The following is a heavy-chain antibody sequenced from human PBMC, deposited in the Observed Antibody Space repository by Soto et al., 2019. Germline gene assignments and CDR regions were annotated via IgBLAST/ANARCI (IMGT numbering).Heavy chain of an antibody. CDR3: ARDSKPTWLGRYYYGMDV. CDR2: IIPIFGTA. J-gene: IGHJ6*02. V-gene: IGHV1-69*06. D-gene: IGHD6-19*01. Sequence: QVPLVQSGAEVKKPGSSVKVSCKASGGTFSSYAISWVRQAPGQGLEWMGGIIPIFGTANYAQKFQGRVTITADKSTSTAYMELSSLRSEDTAVYYCARDSKPTWLGRYYYGMDVWGQGTTVTVSS. CDR1: GGTFSSYA.